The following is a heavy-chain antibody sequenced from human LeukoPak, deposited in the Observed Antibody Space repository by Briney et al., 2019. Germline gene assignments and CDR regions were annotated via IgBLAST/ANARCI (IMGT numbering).Heavy chain of an antibody. CDR2: TYYRSKWFN. Sequence: SQTLSLTCAISGESVSSNNAAWTWIRQSPSRGLEWLGRTYYRSKWFNDYAVSVKSRITINPDTSKNQLFLQLNSVTPEDTAVYYCAREYLGGYLIYWGQGTLVTVSS. CDR3: AREYLGGYLIY. CDR1: GESVSSNNAA. D-gene: IGHD3-16*02. V-gene: IGHV6-1*01. J-gene: IGHJ4*02.